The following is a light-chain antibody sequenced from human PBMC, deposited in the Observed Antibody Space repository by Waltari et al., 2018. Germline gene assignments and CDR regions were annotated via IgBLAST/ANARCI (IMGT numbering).Light chain of an antibody. Sequence: SYELTQPPSVSVSPGQTARITCSGPELPRTYDYWFQQKSGQAPRLVIYEDTKRPSGIPERFSGSSSGTVATLTITGAQVDDEADYYCYSSDSTGLRVFGGGTTVVVL. CDR3: YSSDSTGLRV. CDR1: ELPRTY. V-gene: IGLV3-10*01. J-gene: IGLJ1*01. CDR2: EDT.